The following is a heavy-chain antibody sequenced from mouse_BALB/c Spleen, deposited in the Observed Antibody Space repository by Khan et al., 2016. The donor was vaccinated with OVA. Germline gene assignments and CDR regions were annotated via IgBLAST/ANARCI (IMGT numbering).Heavy chain of an antibody. J-gene: IGHJ4*01. Sequence: VQLQQSGPELVKPGASVKISCKTSGYTFPEYTVHWVKQSLGKSLDWIGVINPKNGGTAYNQKFKGKATLTVDKSSITAYMEFRSLTSEDSAVYDCARDAGRYWGQGTSVTVAS. D-gene: IGHD3-3*01. CDR2: INPKNGGT. CDR3: ARDAGRY. CDR1: GYTFPEYT. V-gene: IGHV1-18*01.